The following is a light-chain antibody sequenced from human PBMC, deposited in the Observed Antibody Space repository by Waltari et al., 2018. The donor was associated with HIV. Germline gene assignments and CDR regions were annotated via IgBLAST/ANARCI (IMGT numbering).Light chain of an antibody. V-gene: IGLV3-25*03. J-gene: IGLJ3*02. Sequence: SFDLRHAPALSVSPGQTARIPCSGDALAEQFCYWYQQKPGQAPVLAIYNDNERPSGIPHRFSGSSSGTTATLTISGVQAEDEADYYCQSADSSVTYEVVFGGGTKLTVL. CDR3: QSADSSVTYEVV. CDR1: ALAEQF. CDR2: NDN.